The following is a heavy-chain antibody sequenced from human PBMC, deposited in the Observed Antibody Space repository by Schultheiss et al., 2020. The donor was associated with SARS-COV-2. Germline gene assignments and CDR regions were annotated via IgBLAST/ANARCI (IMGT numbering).Heavy chain of an antibody. CDR3: ARGPASYDTTDGYYYYGMDV. CDR2: INHSGST. D-gene: IGHD3-9*01. J-gene: IGHJ6*02. CDR1: GDSITSGGYY. Sequence: GSLRLSCTVSGDSITSGGYYWSWIRQPPGKGLEWIGEINHSGSTNYNPSLKSRVTISVDTSKNQFSLKLSSVTAADTAVYYCARGPASYDTTDGYYYYGMDVWGQGTTVTVSS. V-gene: IGHV4-34*01.